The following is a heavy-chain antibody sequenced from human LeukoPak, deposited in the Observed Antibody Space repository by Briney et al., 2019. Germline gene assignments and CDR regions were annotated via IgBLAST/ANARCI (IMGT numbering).Heavy chain of an antibody. CDR3: AKEGRSLQTY. J-gene: IGHJ4*02. CDR2: IKQDGSKK. Sequence: GALRLSCVASGFPFSSYWMTWVRQAPGKGLEWVANIKQDGSKKSYVDSVKGRFTISRDNAKNSLYLQMNSLRVEDTAVYYCAKEGRSLQTYWGQGTLVTVSS. D-gene: IGHD5-24*01. V-gene: IGHV3-7*03. CDR1: GFPFSSYW.